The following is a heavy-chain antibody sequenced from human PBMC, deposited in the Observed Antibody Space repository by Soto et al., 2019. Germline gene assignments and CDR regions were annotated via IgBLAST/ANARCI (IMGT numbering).Heavy chain of an antibody. J-gene: IGHJ4*02. V-gene: IGHV4-59*01. CDR3: EDLPRY. Sequence: TSETLSLTCNGSGGSISSYYWSWVRQSPGKGLEWIGYFYYSGTTNYNPSLKSRVTISIDMSKNQISLKLTSVTAADPAVYYCEDLPRYWGQGTRVTVYS. CDR2: FYYSGTT. CDR1: GGSISSYY.